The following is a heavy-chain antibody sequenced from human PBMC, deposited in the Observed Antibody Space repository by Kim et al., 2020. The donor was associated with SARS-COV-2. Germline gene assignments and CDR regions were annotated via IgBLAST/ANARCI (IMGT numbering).Heavy chain of an antibody. CDR2: INTNTGNP. J-gene: IGHJ6*03. CDR1: GYTFTSYA. Sequence: ASVKVSCKASGYTFTSYAMNWVRQAPGQGREWMGWINTNTGNPTYAQGFTGRFVFSLDTSVSTAYLQISSLKAEDTAVYYCSGDDRFTIFGVVILGSYMDVWGKGTTVTVSS. V-gene: IGHV7-4-1*02. D-gene: IGHD3-3*01. CDR3: SGDDRFTIFGVVILGSYMDV.